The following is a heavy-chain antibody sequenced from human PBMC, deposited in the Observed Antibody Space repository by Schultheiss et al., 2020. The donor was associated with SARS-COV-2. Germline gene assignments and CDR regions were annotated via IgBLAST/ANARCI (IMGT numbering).Heavy chain of an antibody. J-gene: IGHJ4*02. CDR2: IYYSGST. V-gene: IGHV4-59*08. CDR1: GGSISSYY. Sequence: SETLSLTCTVSGGSISSYYWSWIRQPPGKGLEWIGYIYYSGSTNYNPSLKSRVTISVDTSKNQFSLKLSSVTAADTAVYYCERRNRKEGPDYWGQGTLVTVSS. CDR3: ERRNRKEGPDY.